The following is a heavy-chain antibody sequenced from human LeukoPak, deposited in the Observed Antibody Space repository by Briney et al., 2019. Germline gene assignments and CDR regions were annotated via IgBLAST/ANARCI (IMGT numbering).Heavy chain of an antibody. CDR2: FDPEDGET. CDR3: AAYYYGSGYYYYMDV. CDR1: GYTLTELS. V-gene: IGHV1-24*01. J-gene: IGHJ6*03. Sequence: ASVKVSCKVSGYTLTELSMHWVRQAPGKGLEWMGGFDPEDGETIYAQKFQGRVTMTEDTSTDTAYMELSSLRSEDTAVYYCAAYYYGSGYYYYMDVWGKGTTVTISS. D-gene: IGHD3-10*01.